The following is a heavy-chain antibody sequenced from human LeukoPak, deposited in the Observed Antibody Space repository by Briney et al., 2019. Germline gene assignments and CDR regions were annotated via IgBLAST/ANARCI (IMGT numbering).Heavy chain of an antibody. D-gene: IGHD2-2*01. J-gene: IGHJ3*02. Sequence: GGSLRLSCAPSGFTFSSYSMNWVRQAPGKGLEWVSYISSSSGTIYYADSVKGRFTISRDNAKNSLSLQMNSLRAEDTAVYYCAREGHCSTTSCALHAIEIWGQGTLVAVSS. V-gene: IGHV3-48*01. CDR1: GFTFSSYS. CDR2: ISSSSGTI. CDR3: AREGHCSTTSCALHAIEI.